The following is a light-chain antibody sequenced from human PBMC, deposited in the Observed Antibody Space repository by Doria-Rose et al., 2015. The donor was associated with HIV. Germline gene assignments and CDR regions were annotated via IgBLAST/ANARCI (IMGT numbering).Light chain of an antibody. Sequence: QSALTQPASVSGSPGQSITISCTGTSNDVGSYNLVSWYQQHPGKAPKLMIYEVNKRPSGVSYRFSGSKSGNTASLTISGLQAEDEADYYCCSYAGTPLVFGSGNKVTVI. CDR3: CSYAGTPLV. CDR2: EVN. J-gene: IGLJ1*01. V-gene: IGLV2-23*02. CDR1: SNDVGSYNL.